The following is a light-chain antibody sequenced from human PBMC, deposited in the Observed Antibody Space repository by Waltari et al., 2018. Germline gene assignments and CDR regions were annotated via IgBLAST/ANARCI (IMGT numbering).Light chain of an antibody. CDR2: RSN. J-gene: IGLJ2*01. V-gene: IGLV1-44*01. Sequence: QPVVTQPPSASGTPGQTVTISCFVSISNIGSNSVNWYQHLPGTAPRLLIYRSNERPSRGPGRFSGSTSGTSASLASSSLQSEDEADYYCAAWDDTLSGVVFGGGTKLTVL. CDR3: AAWDDTLSGVV. CDR1: ISNIGSNS.